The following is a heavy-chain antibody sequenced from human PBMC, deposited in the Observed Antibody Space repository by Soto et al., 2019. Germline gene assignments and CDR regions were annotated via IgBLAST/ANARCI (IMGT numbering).Heavy chain of an antibody. V-gene: IGHV1-18*01. Sequence: ASVKVSCKASGYTFTSYGISWERQAPGQGLEWMGWISAYNGNTNYAQKRQGRVTMTTETSTSTAYMELRSLRSDDTAVYYCARSEYDFWSGYYLYWGQGTLGTVAS. J-gene: IGHJ4*02. CDR1: GYTFTSYG. CDR2: ISAYNGNT. CDR3: ARSEYDFWSGYYLY. D-gene: IGHD3-3*01.